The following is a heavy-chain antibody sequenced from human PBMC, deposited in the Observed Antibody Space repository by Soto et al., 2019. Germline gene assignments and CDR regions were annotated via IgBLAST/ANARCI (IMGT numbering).Heavy chain of an antibody. D-gene: IGHD2-2*01. Sequence: QVQLVQSGAEVKKPGSSVKVSCKASGGTFGSYAISWVRQAPGQGLEWMGGIIPIPGTANYAQNFQGRVTLAADESTSTAYVELSSLRSEDTAVYYCARSQGSSTSLEIYYYCYYGMDVWGQGTTVTVSS. CDR3: ARSQGSSTSLEIYYYCYYGMDV. J-gene: IGHJ6*02. CDR2: IIPIPGTA. V-gene: IGHV1-69*01. CDR1: GGTFGSYA.